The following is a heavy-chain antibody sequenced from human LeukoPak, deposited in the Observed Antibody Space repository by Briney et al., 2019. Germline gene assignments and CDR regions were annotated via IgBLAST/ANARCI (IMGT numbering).Heavy chain of an antibody. CDR1: GFSLSSSGVG. V-gene: IGHV2-5*02. D-gene: IGHD5-12*01. CDR3: THLTSGYDPFDY. CDR2: IYWDDDK. Sequence: SGPTLVNPTQTLTLTCCFSGFSLSSSGVGVGWIRQPPGKALEWLALIYWDDDKRYTPSLKSRLTITKETSKNQVVLTMTNMDPVDTATYFCTHLTSGYDPFDYWGQRALVTVSS. J-gene: IGHJ4*02.